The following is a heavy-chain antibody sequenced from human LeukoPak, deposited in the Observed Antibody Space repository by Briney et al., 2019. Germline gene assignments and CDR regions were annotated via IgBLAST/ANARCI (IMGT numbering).Heavy chain of an antibody. V-gene: IGHV4-61*02. J-gene: IGHJ4*02. CDR1: GGSISSGSYY. CDR3: ARGIVVDSFDY. Sequence: SQTLSLTCTVSGGSISSGSYYWSWIRQPAGKGLEWIGRIYTSGSTNYNPSLKSRVTISVDTSKNQFSLKLSSVTAADTAVYYCARGIVVDSFDYWGQGTLATVSS. D-gene: IGHD3-22*01. CDR2: IYTSGST.